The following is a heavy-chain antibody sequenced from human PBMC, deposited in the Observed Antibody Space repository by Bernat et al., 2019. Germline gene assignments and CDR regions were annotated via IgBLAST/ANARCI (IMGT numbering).Heavy chain of an antibody. CDR1: GGSISSGGYY. J-gene: IGHJ4*02. CDR2: IYYSGST. V-gene: IGHV4-31*03. Sequence: QVQLQESGPGLVKPSQTLSLTYTVSGGSISSGGYYWSWIRQHPGKGLEWIGYIYYSGSTYYNPSLKSRVTISVDTSKNQFSLKLSSVTAADTAVYYCARTRVTTYYYDSSGYYHDYWGQGTLVTVSS. CDR3: ARTRVTTYYYDSSGYYHDY. D-gene: IGHD3-22*01.